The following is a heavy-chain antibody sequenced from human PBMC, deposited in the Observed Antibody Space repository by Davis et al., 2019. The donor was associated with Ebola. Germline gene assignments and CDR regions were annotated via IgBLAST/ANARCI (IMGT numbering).Heavy chain of an antibody. CDR2: ISSSGSTI. D-gene: IGHD4-11*01. Sequence: PGGSLRLSCAASGFTFSDYYMSWIRQAPGKGLEWVSYISSSGSTIYYADSVKGRFTISRDNAKNSLYLQMNSLRDEDTAVYYCARDDSDYSNYVYYYYGMDVWGQGTTVTVSS. CDR3: ARDDSDYSNYVYYYYGMDV. CDR1: GFTFSDYY. V-gene: IGHV3-11*04. J-gene: IGHJ6*02.